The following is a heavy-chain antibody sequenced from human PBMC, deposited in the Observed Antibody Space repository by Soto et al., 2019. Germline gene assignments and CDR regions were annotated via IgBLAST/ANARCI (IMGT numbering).Heavy chain of an antibody. Sequence: QVQLVQSGAEVKKPGASVKVSCKASGYTFTSYDINSVRQATGQGLEWMGWMNPNSGNTGYAQKFQGRVTMTRNTSISTAYMELSSLRSEDTAVYYCARRAVVAATPNWFDPWGQGTLVTVSS. V-gene: IGHV1-8*01. D-gene: IGHD2-15*01. CDR2: MNPNSGNT. CDR3: ARRAVVAATPNWFDP. J-gene: IGHJ5*02. CDR1: GYTFTSYD.